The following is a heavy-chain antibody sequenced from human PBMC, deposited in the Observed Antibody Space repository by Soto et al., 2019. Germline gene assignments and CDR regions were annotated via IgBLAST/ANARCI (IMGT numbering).Heavy chain of an antibody. CDR3: AREVCSGTSCSRAGAFDI. CDR1: GFTFSSYW. D-gene: IGHD2-2*01. J-gene: IGHJ3*02. V-gene: IGHV3-7*01. Sequence: GSLRLSCAASGFTFSSYWMSWVRQAPGKGLEWVANIKQDGSEKYYVDSVKGRFTISGDNAKNSLYLQMNSLRAEDTAVFYCAREVCSGTSCSRAGAFDIWGQGTMVTVSS. CDR2: IKQDGSEK.